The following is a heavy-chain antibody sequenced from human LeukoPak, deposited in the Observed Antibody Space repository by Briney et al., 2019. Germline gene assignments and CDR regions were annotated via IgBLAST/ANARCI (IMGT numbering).Heavy chain of an antibody. CDR3: ARDTIAVATFDY. V-gene: IGHV3-7*01. CDR2: IKQDGSEK. J-gene: IGHJ4*02. D-gene: IGHD6-19*01. Sequence: PGGSLRLSCAASGFTFSSYWISWVRQAPGKGLEWVANIKQDGSEKYYVDSVKGRFTISRDNAKNSLYLQMNNLRAEDTAVYYCARDTIAVATFDYWGQGTLVTVSS. CDR1: GFTFSSYW.